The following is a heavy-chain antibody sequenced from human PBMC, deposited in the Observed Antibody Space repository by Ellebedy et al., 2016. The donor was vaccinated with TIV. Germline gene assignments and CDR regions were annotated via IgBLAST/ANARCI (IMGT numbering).Heavy chain of an antibody. CDR1: GYPFISYA. J-gene: IGHJ4*02. V-gene: IGHV1-3*01. CDR2: FNAGSGNT. Sequence: ASVKVSCXASGYPFISYAIHWVRQAPGQRPEWMGWFNAGSGNTMYAQTLQGRVTFSSDTSAATAYMELSRLTSEDTAVYYCMIVSVAVPYWGQGTPVAVSS. CDR3: MIVSVAVPY. D-gene: IGHD6-19*01.